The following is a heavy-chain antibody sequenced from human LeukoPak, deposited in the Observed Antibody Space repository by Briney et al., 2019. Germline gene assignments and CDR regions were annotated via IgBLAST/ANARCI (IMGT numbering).Heavy chain of an antibody. V-gene: IGHV4-59*01. CDR1: GGSISSYY. D-gene: IGHD5-18*01. CDR3: ARVVKYSYPPSGWFDP. J-gene: IGHJ5*02. CDR2: IYYSGST. Sequence: SETLSLTCTVSGGSISSYYWSWIRQPPGKGLEWIGYIYYSGSTNCNPSLKSRVTISVDTSKNQFSLKMSSVTAADTAVYYCARVVKYSYPPSGWFDPWGQGTLVTVSS.